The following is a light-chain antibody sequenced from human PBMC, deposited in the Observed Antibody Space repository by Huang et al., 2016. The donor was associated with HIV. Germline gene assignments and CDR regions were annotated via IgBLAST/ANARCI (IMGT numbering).Light chain of an antibody. V-gene: IGKV3-11*01. CDR2: DTS. CDR1: QSVSSS. CDR3: QQRSNWPLFT. Sequence: EIVLTQSPATLSLSPGERATLYCKASQSVSSSLAWYQQKPGQAPRLLIYDTSNRATCIPARFSGSESGTDFTLTISSLEPEDFAVYYCQQRSNWPLFTFGPGTKVDIK. J-gene: IGKJ3*01.